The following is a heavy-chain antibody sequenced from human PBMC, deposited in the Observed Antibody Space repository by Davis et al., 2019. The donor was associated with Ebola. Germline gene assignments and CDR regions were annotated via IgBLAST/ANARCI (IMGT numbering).Heavy chain of an antibody. CDR2: IHYSGNT. D-gene: IGHD2-2*01. CDR1: NDSVSSGDLY. Sequence: LRLSCTVSNDSVSSGDLYWSWIRQPPGKGLEWIGYIHYSGNTDYNPSLKSRVTISTDTSKNQFSLRLTSVTAADTAVYYCARGFWDTVVVPAAYYFDYWGQGTLVTVSS. V-gene: IGHV4-30-4*01. J-gene: IGHJ4*02. CDR3: ARGFWDTVVVPAAYYFDY.